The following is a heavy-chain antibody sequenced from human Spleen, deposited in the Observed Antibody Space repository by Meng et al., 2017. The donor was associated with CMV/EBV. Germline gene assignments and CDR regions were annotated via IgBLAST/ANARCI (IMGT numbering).Heavy chain of an antibody. CDR1: GFSFSDYW. V-gene: IGHV3-7*01. CDR2: IKRDGSEK. J-gene: IGHJ6*02. CDR3: ARGDDGVVVVVVTPVYYYGMDV. Sequence: GESLKISCAASGFSFSDYWMSWVRQSPGKGLEWVANIKRDGSEKYYVDSVKGRFTISRDNAKKSLYLQMNSLRVEDTAVFYCARGDDGVVVVVVTPVYYYGMDVWGQGTTVTVSS. D-gene: IGHD2-15*01.